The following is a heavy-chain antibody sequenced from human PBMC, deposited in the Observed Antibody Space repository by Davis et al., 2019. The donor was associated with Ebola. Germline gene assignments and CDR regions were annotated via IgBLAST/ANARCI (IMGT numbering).Heavy chain of an antibody. CDR1: GFTFSSYA. J-gene: IGHJ4*02. V-gene: IGHV3-74*01. CDR2: INSDGSST. Sequence: HTGGSLRLSCAASGFTFSSYAMSWVRQAPGKGLVWVSRINSDGSSTSYADSVKGRFTISRDNAKNTLYLQMNSLRAEDTAVYYCARGLRVWELLPGYWGQGTLVTVSS. CDR3: ARGLRVWELLPGY. D-gene: IGHD1-26*01.